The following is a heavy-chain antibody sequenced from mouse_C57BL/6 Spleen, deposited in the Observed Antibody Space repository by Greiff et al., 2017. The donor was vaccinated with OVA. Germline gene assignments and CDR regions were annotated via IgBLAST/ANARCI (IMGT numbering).Heavy chain of an antibody. CDR3: AREGNCGSSYWYFDV. CDR1: GYTFTSYW. CDR2: INPSNGGP. Sequence: VQLQQPGTELVKPGASVKLSCKASGYTFTSYWMHWVKQRPGQGLEWIGNINPSNGGPNYNEKFKSKATLTVDKSSSTAYMQLSSLTSEDSAVYYCAREGNCGSSYWYFDVWGTGTTVTVSS. J-gene: IGHJ1*03. D-gene: IGHD1-1*01. V-gene: IGHV1-53*01.